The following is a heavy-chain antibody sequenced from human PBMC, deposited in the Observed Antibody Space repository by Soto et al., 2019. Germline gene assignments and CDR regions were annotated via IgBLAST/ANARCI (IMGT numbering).Heavy chain of an antibody. D-gene: IGHD3-3*01. V-gene: IGHV1-2*02. CDR3: ARHNYDPWSAYQQHYGMDV. CDR1: GCPFTGYY. Sequence: GXAVRVCCRASGCPFTGYYIHWVRQAPGQGLEWMGWINPNSGGTNYAQKFQGRVTMTRDTSISTAYMELSRLRSDDTAVYYCARHNYDPWSAYQQHYGMDVCGQRTTVTVSS. J-gene: IGHJ6*02. CDR2: INPNSGGT.